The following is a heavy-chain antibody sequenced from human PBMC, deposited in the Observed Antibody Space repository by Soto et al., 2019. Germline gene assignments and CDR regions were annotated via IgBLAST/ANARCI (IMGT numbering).Heavy chain of an antibody. D-gene: IGHD2-15*01. CDR2: IDYNGVT. CDR3: GKVLVGATGHTDSDS. V-gene: IGHV4-39*01. Sequence: ETLSLTCTVSGGSIYRSGYYWGWIRQPPGRGLEWIGNIDYNGVTYSNPSLKSRVTVSRDTSKNQLSLKLTSVTAADTALYYCGKVLVGATGHTDSDSWGPGTLVTVSS. J-gene: IGHJ4*02. CDR1: GGSIYRSGYY.